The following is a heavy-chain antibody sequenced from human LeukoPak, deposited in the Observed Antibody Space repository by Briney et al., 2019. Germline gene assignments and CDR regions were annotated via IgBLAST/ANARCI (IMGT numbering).Heavy chain of an antibody. CDR2: INPNSGST. J-gene: IGHJ4*02. Sequence: ASVKVSCKASGYTFTSYYMHWVRQAPGQGLEWMGWINPNSGSTNYAQKFQDRVTMTRNTSISTAYMELSSLRSDDTAVYYCAAQGIREYLVAIFDYCGQGTLVTVSS. CDR1: GYTFTSYY. V-gene: IGHV1-2*02. CDR3: AAQGIREYLVAIFDY. D-gene: IGHD2-8*02.